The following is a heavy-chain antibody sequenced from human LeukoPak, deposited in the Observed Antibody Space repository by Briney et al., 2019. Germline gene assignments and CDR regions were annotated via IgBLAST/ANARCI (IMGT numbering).Heavy chain of an antibody. CDR1: GYSISSGYY. J-gene: IGHJ4*02. D-gene: IGHD6-19*01. Sequence: SETLSLTCTVSGYSISSGYYWGWIWQPPGKGLEWIGSIYYSGSTYYNPSLKSRVTISVDTSKNQFSLKLSSVTAADTAVYYCARGVRLRQWLVRAPPGDYYFDYWGQGTLVTVSS. V-gene: IGHV4-38-2*02. CDR2: IYYSGST. CDR3: ARGVRLRQWLVRAPPGDYYFDY.